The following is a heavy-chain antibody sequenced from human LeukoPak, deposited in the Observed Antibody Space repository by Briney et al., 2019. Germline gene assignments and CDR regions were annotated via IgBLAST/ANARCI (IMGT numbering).Heavy chain of an antibody. J-gene: IGHJ6*03. V-gene: IGHV1-18*04. Sequence: ASVKVSCKASGYSFTVYYFHWVRQAPGQGLEWMGWISAYNGNTNYAQKLQGRVTMTTDTSTSTAYMELRSLRSDDTAVYYCAREYYGSGSRKKIYYMDVWGKGTTVTISS. CDR3: AREYYGSGSRKKIYYMDV. CDR1: GYSFTVYY. D-gene: IGHD3-10*01. CDR2: ISAYNGNT.